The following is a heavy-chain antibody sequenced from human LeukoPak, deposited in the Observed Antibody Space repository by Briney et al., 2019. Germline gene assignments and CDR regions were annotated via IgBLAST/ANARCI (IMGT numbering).Heavy chain of an antibody. D-gene: IGHD3-22*01. CDR3: ATEGQYYDSSGYPTWTFDS. CDR2: IYSGGST. V-gene: IGHV3-66*02. CDR1: GFTVSSSY. Sequence: PGGSLRLSCAASGFTVSSSYMSWVRQAPGKGLERVSVIYSGGSTYYADSVKGRFTISRDNSKNTLYLQMNSLRAEDTAVYYCATEGQYYDSSGYPTWTFDSWGQGTLVTVSS. J-gene: IGHJ4*02.